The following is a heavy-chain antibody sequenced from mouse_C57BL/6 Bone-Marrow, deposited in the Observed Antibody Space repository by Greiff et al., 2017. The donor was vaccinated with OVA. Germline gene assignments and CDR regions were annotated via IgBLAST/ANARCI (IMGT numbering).Heavy chain of an antibody. CDR1: GFTFSSYG. Sequence: EVKLVESGGDLVKPGGSLKLSCAASGFTFSSYGMSWVRQTPDKRLEWVATISSGGSCTYYPDSVKGRFTISRDNAKNTLYLQMSSLKSEDTAMYYCARQGEHFDYWGQGTTLTVSS. V-gene: IGHV5-6*01. CDR3: ARQGEHFDY. J-gene: IGHJ2*01. CDR2: ISSGGSCT.